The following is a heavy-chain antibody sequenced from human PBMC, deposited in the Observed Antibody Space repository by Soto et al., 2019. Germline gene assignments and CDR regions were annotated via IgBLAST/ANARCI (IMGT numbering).Heavy chain of an antibody. CDR1: GFAFSSYS. Sequence: EVQLVESGGGLVQPGGSLRLSCAASGFAFSSYSMNWVRQAPGKGLVWVSYISSSSSTIYYADSVKGRFTISRDNAKNSLDLKMNRLRAGESAVYYWARRWRLRSGDFWGQGTMVTVS. CDR3: ARRWRLRSGDF. V-gene: IGHV3-48*04. D-gene: IGHD4-17*01. CDR2: ISSSSSTI. J-gene: IGHJ4*02.